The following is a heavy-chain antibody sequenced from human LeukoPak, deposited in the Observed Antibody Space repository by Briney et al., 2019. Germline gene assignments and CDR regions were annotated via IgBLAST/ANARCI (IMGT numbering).Heavy chain of an antibody. Sequence: GGSLRLSCAASGFTFSSYWMSWVRQAPGKGLEWVANIKQDGSEKYYVDSVKGRFTISRDNAKDSLYLQMNSLRAEDTAVYYCASPLWFGELEFDYWGQGTLVTVSS. CDR1: GFTFSSYW. CDR2: IKQDGSEK. D-gene: IGHD3-10*01. CDR3: ASPLWFGELEFDY. J-gene: IGHJ4*02. V-gene: IGHV3-7*01.